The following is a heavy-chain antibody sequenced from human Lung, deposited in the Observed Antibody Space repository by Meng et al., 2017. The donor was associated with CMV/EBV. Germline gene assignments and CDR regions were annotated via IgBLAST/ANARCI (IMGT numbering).Heavy chain of an antibody. CDR1: GFTFSTYW. CDR2: INSDGSGT. V-gene: IGHV3-74*01. Sequence: GGSXRLXCAASGFTFSTYWMHWVRQVPGKGLVWVTRINSDGSGTTYADSVKGRFTISRDNAKNTLYLHMSSLRAEDTAMYYCVRGHSSGWYKFDSWGQGPLVTVSS. J-gene: IGHJ4*02. D-gene: IGHD6-19*01. CDR3: VRGHSSGWYKFDS.